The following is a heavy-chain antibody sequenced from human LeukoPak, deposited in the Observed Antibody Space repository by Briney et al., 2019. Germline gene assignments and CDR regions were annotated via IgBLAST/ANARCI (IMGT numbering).Heavy chain of an antibody. Sequence: SETLSLTCTVSGGSISSYYWSWIRQPPGKGLEWIGYIYYSGSTNYNPSLKSRVTISVDTSKNQFSLKLRFVTAADTAVYYCARAKESSYFDYWGQGTLVTVSS. CDR2: IYYSGST. CDR3: ARAKESSYFDY. J-gene: IGHJ4*02. CDR1: GGSISSYY. V-gene: IGHV4-59*01. D-gene: IGHD1-26*01.